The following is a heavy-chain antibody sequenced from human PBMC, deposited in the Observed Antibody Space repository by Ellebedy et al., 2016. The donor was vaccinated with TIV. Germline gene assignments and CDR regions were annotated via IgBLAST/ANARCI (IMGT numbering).Heavy chain of an antibody. J-gene: IGHJ6*02. CDR3: AKDRDDSGYDPDYYYNGMDV. Sequence: GESLKISXAASGFTFSSFGMHWVRQPPGKGLEWVAVVSYDGSNKYYADSVKGRFTISRDNSKNTLYLQMNSLRAEDTAVYYCAKDRDDSGYDPDYYYNGMDVWGQGTTVTVSS. V-gene: IGHV3-30*18. D-gene: IGHD5-12*01. CDR2: VSYDGSNK. CDR1: GFTFSSFG.